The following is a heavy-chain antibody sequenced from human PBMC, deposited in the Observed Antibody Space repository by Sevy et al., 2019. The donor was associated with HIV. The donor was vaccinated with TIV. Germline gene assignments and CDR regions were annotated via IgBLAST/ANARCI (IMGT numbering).Heavy chain of an antibody. D-gene: IGHD6-13*01. CDR3: ARGLAGALDV. CDR2: INHSGST. Sequence: SETLSLACAVYGGSFSGYYWSWIRLPPGKGLEWIGEINHSGSTNYNPSLKSRVTISVDTSKNQFSLKLSSVTAADTAVYYCARGLAGALDVWGQGTTVTVSS. CDR1: GGSFSGYY. J-gene: IGHJ6*02. V-gene: IGHV4-34*01.